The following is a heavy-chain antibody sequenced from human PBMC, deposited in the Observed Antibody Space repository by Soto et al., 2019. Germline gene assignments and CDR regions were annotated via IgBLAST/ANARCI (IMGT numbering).Heavy chain of an antibody. V-gene: IGHV3-33*01. J-gene: IGHJ4*02. CDR2: IWYDGSNK. D-gene: IGHD3-16*01. CDR3: ARDSWGPSPMPPYYFDY. CDR1: GFTFSSYG. Sequence: PGGSLRLSCAAFGFTFSSYGMHWVRQAPGKGLEWVAVIWYDGSNKYYADSVKGRFTISRDNSKNTLYLQMNSLRAEDTAVYYCARDSWGPSPMPPYYFDYWGQGTLVTVSS.